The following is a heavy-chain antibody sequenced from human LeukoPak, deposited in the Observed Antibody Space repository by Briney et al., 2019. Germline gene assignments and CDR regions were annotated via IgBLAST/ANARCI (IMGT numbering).Heavy chain of an antibody. V-gene: IGHV4-31*03. J-gene: IGHJ6*02. CDR2: IYYSGST. CDR1: GDSISTGGYY. CDR3: ARVIVVVPIGVYHYYAMDV. D-gene: IGHD2-2*01. Sequence: PSHTLSLTCTVSGDSISTGGYYWAWIGQPRARGLEWMGYIYYSGSTHYNPSLQSRVTISVDTSKNQSSLNLNSVTAADTAVYYCARVIVVVPIGVYHYYAMDVWGQGTTVTVSS.